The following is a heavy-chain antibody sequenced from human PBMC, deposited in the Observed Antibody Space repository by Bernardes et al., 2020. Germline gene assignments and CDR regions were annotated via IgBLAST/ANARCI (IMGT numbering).Heavy chain of an antibody. CDR2: INHTGNT. V-gene: IGHV4-34*01. CDR1: GGSFSGYY. J-gene: IGHJ1*01. CDR3: ARGRLGYCRSTSCRAEYFQH. D-gene: IGHD2-2*01. Sequence: PEPLSLTCAVYGGSFSGYYGSWMRQPPGKGLEWIGEINHTGNTNYNPSLKSRVTISVDTSKNQFSLKLSSVTAADTAVYYCARGRLGYCRSTSCRAEYFQHWGQGTLVTVSS.